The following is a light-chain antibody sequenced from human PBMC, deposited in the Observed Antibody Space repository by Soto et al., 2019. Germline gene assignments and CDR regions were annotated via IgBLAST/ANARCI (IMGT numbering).Light chain of an antibody. V-gene: IGLV2-14*01. CDR3: SSFTGSSTLV. Sequence: QSVLTQPASVSGSPGQSITISCTGTSSDIGLYNYVSWYQQHPGKAPKLIIFEVSNRPSGVSNRFSGSKSGSTPSLTISGLQAEDEADYYCSSFTGSSTLVFGSVTKLTVL. CDR1: SSDIGLYNY. J-gene: IGLJ1*01. CDR2: EVS.